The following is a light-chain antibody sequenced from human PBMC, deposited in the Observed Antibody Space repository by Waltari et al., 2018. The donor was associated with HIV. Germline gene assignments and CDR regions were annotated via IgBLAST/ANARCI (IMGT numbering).Light chain of an antibody. CDR3: QQSET. CDR2: GAS. V-gene: IGKV3-20*01. J-gene: IGKJ1*01. Sequence: EIVLTQSPGTLSLSPGERATLSCRASQSVSSSYLAWYQQKSGQAPRLLIYGASGRATGIPDRFSGSGSGTEFTLTIARLEPEDFAVYYCQQSETFGQGTRVEIK. CDR1: QSVSSSY.